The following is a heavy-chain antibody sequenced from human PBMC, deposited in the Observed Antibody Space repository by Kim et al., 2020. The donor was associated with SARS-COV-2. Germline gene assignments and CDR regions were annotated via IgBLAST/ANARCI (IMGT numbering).Heavy chain of an antibody. CDR1: GGSFSGYY. Sequence: SETLSLTCAVYGGSFSGYYWSWIRQPPGKGLEWIGEINYSGSTNYNPSLKSRVNISVDTSKNQFSLKLSSVTAADTAVYYCAREGGILLWFGELLSSYGMDDWGQETTVTVSS. J-gene: IGHJ6*02. CDR2: INYSGST. V-gene: IGHV4-34*01. D-gene: IGHD3-10*01. CDR3: AREGGILLWFGELLSSYGMDD.